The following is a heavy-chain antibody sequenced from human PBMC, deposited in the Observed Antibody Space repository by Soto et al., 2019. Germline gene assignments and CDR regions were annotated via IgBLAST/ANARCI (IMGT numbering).Heavy chain of an antibody. V-gene: IGHV4-59*08. CDR1: GGSISSYY. CDR2: IYYSGST. Sequence: QVQLQESGPGLVKPSETLSLTCTVSGGSISSYYWSWIRQPPGKGLEWIGYIYYSGSTNYNPSLKSRVTISVDTSKNQFSLKLSSVTAADTAVYYCARRYGVYFDYWVQGTLVTVSS. CDR3: ARRYGVYFDY. J-gene: IGHJ4*02. D-gene: IGHD4-17*01.